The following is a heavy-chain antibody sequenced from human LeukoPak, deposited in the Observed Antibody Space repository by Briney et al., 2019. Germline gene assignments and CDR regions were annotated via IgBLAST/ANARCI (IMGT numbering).Heavy chain of an antibody. Sequence: SETLSLTCTVSGGSISSYYWSWIRQPPGKGLEWIGYIYYSGSTNYNPSLKSRVTISVDTSKNQFSLKLSSVTDADTAMYYCAGYDSSGYGYYWGQGTLVTVSS. CDR2: IYYSGST. CDR1: GGSISSYY. CDR3: AGYDSSGYGYY. J-gene: IGHJ4*02. V-gene: IGHV4-59*01. D-gene: IGHD3-22*01.